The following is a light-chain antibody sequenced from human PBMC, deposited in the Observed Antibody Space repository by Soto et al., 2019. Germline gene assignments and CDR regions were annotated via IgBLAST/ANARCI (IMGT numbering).Light chain of an antibody. V-gene: IGKV3D-15*01. CDR1: QSVSKD. Sequence: IVMTQSPATLSASLGERLTLSCRASQSVSKDLAWYQQRPGQAPRLLIYAASARATGVPARFSGSGSGTDFTLIISSLQSNDSGIYYCQQYHNWPPSTFGQGTNLEI. CDR2: AAS. J-gene: IGKJ2*01. CDR3: QQYHNWPPST.